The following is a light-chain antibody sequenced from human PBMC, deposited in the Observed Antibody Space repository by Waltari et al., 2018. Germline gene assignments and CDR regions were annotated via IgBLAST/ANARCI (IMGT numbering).Light chain of an antibody. V-gene: IGLV3-1*01. CDR2: EDT. Sequence: SYELTQPPSVSVSPGQAVSITCSGKKLGDKYVNWYQQKAGQSPVLVIYEDTKRPSEIPGRLSASNSGNTATLAISETQAMDEADYYCQTWDSSSYVFGTGTTVTVL. CDR1: KLGDKY. CDR3: QTWDSSSYV. J-gene: IGLJ1*01.